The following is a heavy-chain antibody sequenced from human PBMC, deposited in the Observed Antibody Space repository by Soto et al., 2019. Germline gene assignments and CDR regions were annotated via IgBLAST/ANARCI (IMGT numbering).Heavy chain of an antibody. CDR3: ARSGYGSSDFDH. D-gene: IGHD6-13*01. CDR2: IFYSGST. Sequence: PSETLSLTCSVSGGSISCHYWTWIRQSPGKGLEWIGYIFYSGSTNYNPSLKSRVTISVDTSKNQFSLKMSSVTAADTAVYYCARSGYGSSDFDHWGQGTLVTVSS. J-gene: IGHJ4*01. CDR1: GGSISCHY. V-gene: IGHV4-59*11.